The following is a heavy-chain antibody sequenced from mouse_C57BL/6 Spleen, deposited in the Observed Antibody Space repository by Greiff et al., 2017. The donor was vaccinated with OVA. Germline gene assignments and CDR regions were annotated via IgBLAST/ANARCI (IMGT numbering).Heavy chain of an antibody. CDR3: AKSSSAWFAY. J-gene: IGHJ3*01. V-gene: IGHV1-18*01. D-gene: IGHD1-1*01. CDR1: GYTFTDYN. CDR2: INPNNGGT. Sequence: VQLQQSGPELVKPGASVKIPCKASGYTFTDYNMDWVKQSHGKSLEWIGDINPNNGGTIYNQKFKGKATLTVDKSSSTAYMELRSLTSEDAAVYYCAKSSSAWFAYWGQGTLVTVSA.